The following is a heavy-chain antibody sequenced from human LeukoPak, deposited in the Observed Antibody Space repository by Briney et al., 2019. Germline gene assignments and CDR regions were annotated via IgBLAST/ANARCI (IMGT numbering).Heavy chain of an antibody. J-gene: IGHJ4*02. CDR2: ISYDGSNK. CDR1: GFTFSSYA. CDR3: ARPTPGTDYGDYADY. V-gene: IGHV3-30-3*01. D-gene: IGHD4-17*01. Sequence: PGRSLRLSCAASGFTFSSYAMHWVRQAPGKGLEWVAVISYDGSNKYYADSVKGRFTISRDNSKNTLYLQMNSLRAEDTAVYYCARPTPGTDYGDYADYWGQGTLVTVSS.